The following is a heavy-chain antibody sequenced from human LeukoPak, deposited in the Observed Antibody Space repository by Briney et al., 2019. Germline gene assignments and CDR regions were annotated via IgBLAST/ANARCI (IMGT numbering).Heavy chain of an antibody. V-gene: IGHV3-64D*06. Sequence: GGSLRLSCSASGFTFSSYAMHWVRQAPEKGLEYVSAISSNGGSTYYADSVKGRFTISRDNSKNTLYLQMSSLRAEDTAVYYCVKEYYSSGWYKVEGHFAYWGQGTLVTVSS. D-gene: IGHD6-19*01. CDR3: VKEYYSSGWYKVEGHFAY. CDR2: ISSNGGST. CDR1: GFTFSSYA. J-gene: IGHJ4*02.